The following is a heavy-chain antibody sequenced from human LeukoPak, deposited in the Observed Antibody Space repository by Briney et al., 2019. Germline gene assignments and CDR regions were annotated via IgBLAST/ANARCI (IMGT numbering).Heavy chain of an antibody. V-gene: IGHV4-34*01. CDR3: ARDPGYGSETAYFDY. D-gene: IGHD3-10*01. CDR1: GGSFSGSY. J-gene: IGHJ4*02. Sequence: PSETLSLTCAVYGGSFSGSYWSWIRQPPGKGLEWIGEINHSGSTNYNPSLRSRVTISVDTSKNQFSLQLNSVTPEDTAVYYCARDPGYGSETAYFDYWGQGTLVTVSS. CDR2: INHSGST.